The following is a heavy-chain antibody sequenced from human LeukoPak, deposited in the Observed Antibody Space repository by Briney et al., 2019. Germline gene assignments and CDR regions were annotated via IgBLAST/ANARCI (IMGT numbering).Heavy chain of an antibody. CDR2: IYPDSGDT. V-gene: IGHV1-2*06. D-gene: IGHD6-6*01. CDR3: ARFSRYSSSSGGAY. CDR1: GYTFTVYY. Sequence: ASVKVSCKASGYTFTVYYIHWVRQAPGQGLEWMGRIYPDSGDTNYAQEFQGRVTMTRDTSISTAYMELSSLTSDDTAVYYCARFSRYSSSSGGAYWGQGTLVTVSS. J-gene: IGHJ4*02.